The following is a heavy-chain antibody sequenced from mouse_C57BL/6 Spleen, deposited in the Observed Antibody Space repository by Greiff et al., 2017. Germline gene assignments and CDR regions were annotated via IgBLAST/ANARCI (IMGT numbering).Heavy chain of an antibody. CDR2: IDPSDSET. CDR1: GYTFTSYW. V-gene: IGHV1-52*01. J-gene: IGHJ3*01. D-gene: IGHD2-1*01. Sequence: QVQLQQPGAELVRPGSSVKLSCKASGYTFTSYWMHWVKQRPIQGLEWIGNIDPSDSETHYNQKFKDKATLTVVKSSSTAYVQLSSLTSEDSAVYYCARQNYGNYPAWFAYWGQGTLVTVSA. CDR3: ARQNYGNYPAWFAY.